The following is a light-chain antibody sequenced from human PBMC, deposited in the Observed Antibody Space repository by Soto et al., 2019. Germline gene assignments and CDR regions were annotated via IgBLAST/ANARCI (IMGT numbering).Light chain of an antibody. J-gene: IGKJ3*01. CDR3: QQRSSWPFT. V-gene: IGKV3D-20*02. Sequence: EIVLTQSPGTLSLSPGERATLSCRASQSVSSSYLAWYQQRRGQAPRLLIYATSNRATGIPARFSGSGSGTDFTLTISSLEPEDFAVYYCQQRSSWPFTFGPGTKVDIK. CDR1: QSVSSSY. CDR2: ATS.